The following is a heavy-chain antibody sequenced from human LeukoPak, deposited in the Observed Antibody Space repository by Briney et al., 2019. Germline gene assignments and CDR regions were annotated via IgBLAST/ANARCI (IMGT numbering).Heavy chain of an antibody. V-gene: IGHV4-59*01. J-gene: IGHJ3*02. CDR2: IYYSGST. CDR3: AREDSDDYGDAFDI. CDR1: GGSISSYY. D-gene: IGHD4-17*01. Sequence: PSETLSLTCTVSGGSISSYYWSWIRQPPGKGLESIGYIYYSGSTNYNPSLKSRVTISVDTSKNQFSLKLSSVTAADTAVYYCAREDSDDYGDAFDIWGQGTMVTVSS.